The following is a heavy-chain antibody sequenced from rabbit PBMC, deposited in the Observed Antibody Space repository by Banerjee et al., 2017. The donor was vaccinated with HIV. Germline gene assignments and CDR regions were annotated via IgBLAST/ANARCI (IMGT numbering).Heavy chain of an antibody. CDR2: IGVVSGVNT. V-gene: IGHV1S45*01. Sequence: QEQLEESGGDLVKPEGSLTLTCTASGFSFSSSYWICWVRQAPGKGLEWIACIGVVSGVNTYYANWVNGRFTISKTSSTTVTLQVTSLTAADTATYFCARDGADYVGDDAYNLWGPGTLVTVS. CDR1: GFSFSSSYW. D-gene: IGHD4-2*01. J-gene: IGHJ4*01. CDR3: ARDGADYVGDDAYNL.